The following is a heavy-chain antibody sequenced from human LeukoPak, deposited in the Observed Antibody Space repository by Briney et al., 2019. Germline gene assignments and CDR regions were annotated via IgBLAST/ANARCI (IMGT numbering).Heavy chain of an antibody. CDR3: TKELRIKIFGVVIPHYFDY. CDR2: IKSKTNGGTT. D-gene: IGHD3-3*01. Sequence: GGSLRRSGAASGFTVSNAWMSWVRQAPGKGLEWGFGIKSKTNGGTTDYAAPVKGRVTISRDDSKNTLYRQMNSLKTEYTAVYYCTKELRIKIFGVVIPHYFDYWGQGTLVSVSS. J-gene: IGHJ4*02. V-gene: IGHV3-15*01. CDR1: GFTVSNAW.